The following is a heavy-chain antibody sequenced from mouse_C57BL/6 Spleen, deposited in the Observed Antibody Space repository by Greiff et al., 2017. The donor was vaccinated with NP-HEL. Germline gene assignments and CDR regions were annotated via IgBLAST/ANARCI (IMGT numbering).Heavy chain of an antibody. Sequence: QVQLQQSGAELVRPGTSVKMSCKASGYTFTNYWIGWAKQRPGHGLEWIGDIYPGGGYTNYNEKFKGKATLTADKSSSTAYMQFSSLTSEDSAIYYCARRGPYSNSPAWFAYWGQGTLVTVSA. CDR2: IYPGGGYT. CDR3: ARRGPYSNSPAWFAY. J-gene: IGHJ3*01. D-gene: IGHD2-5*01. V-gene: IGHV1-63*01. CDR1: GYTFTNYW.